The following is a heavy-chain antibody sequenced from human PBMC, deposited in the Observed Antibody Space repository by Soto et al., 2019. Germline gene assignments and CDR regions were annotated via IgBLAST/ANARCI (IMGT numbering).Heavy chain of an antibody. Sequence: XGALLLSGAASGFTFSSYAMHGVRQAPGKGLEWVAVVWYDGSNQYYADSVKGRFTIFRDNSKNTLFLQMNSLRVEDTAVYYCAGGYSYSPGFYFDYWGQGSLVTVSS. V-gene: IGHV3-33*01. J-gene: IGHJ4*02. D-gene: IGHD5-18*01. CDR2: VWYDGSNQ. CDR3: AGGYSYSPGFYFDY. CDR1: GFTFSSYA.